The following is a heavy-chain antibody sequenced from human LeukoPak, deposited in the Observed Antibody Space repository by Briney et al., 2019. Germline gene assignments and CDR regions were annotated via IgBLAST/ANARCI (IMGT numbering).Heavy chain of an antibody. J-gene: IGHJ4*02. CDR1: GASITSNW. CDR2: IHHSASP. Sequence: SETLSLTCAVSGASITSNWWSWVRQSPGKGLEWIGEIHHSASPNYNTSLKSRVTLSLDKSQNQFSLKVTSVTAADTAVYYCARHIGILGKWGFDYWGQGALVTVSS. CDR3: ARHIGILGKWGFDY. V-gene: IGHV4-4*02. D-gene: IGHD2/OR15-2a*01.